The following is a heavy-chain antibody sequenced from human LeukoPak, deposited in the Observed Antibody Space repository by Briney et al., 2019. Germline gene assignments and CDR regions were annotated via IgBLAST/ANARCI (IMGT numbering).Heavy chain of an antibody. CDR1: GYTFSSYS. D-gene: IGHD1-26*01. J-gene: IGHJ4*02. CDR3: ARTGRVGATDY. V-gene: IGHV3-21*01. Sequence: PGGSLRLPCAASGYTFSSYSMNWVRQAPGKGLEWVSSISSSSSYIYYADSVKGRFTISRDNAKNSLYLQMNSLRAEDTAVYYCARTGRVGATDYWGQGTLVTVSS. CDR2: ISSSSSYI.